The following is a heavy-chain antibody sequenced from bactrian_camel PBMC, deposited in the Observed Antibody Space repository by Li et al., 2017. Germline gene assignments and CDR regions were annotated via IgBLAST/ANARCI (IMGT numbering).Heavy chain of an antibody. D-gene: IGHD6*01. J-gene: IGHJ6*01. V-gene: IGHV3S40*01. CDR2: IASHGGNT. CDR3: AANVAGTDLTAFDY. CDR1: GFTFSSYV. Sequence: VQLVESGGGAVQPGGSRRLSCRTSGFTFSSYVMSWVRQAPGKGFEWVAAIASHGGNTFYGDSVKGRFTISRDNAKNTLYLQLNSLKTEDTAMYYCAANVAGTDLTAFDYWGQGTQVTVS.